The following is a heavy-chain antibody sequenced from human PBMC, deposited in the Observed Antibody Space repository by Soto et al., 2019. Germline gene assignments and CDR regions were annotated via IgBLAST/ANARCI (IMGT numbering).Heavy chain of an antibody. CDR1: GYTFASYG. CDR3: ARDERYSSGWYSHMYYFDY. V-gene: IGHV1-18*01. J-gene: IGHJ4*02. D-gene: IGHD6-19*01. CDR2: ISAYNGNT. Sequence: GASVKVSCKASGYTFASYGISWVRQAPGQGLEWMGWISAYNGNTNYAQKLQGRVTMTTDTSTSTAYMELRSLRSDDTAVYYCARDERYSSGWYSHMYYFDYWGQGTRVTVSS.